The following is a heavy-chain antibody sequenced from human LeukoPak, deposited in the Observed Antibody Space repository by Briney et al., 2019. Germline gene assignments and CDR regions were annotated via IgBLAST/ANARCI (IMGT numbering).Heavy chain of an antibody. Sequence: TGGSLRLSCAASGFTFSSYSMNWVRQAPGKGLEWVSSISSSNSYIYYADSAKGRFTISRDNAKNSLYLQMNSLRAEDTAVYYCARVHCSSTSCYLMDVWGKGTTVTVSS. CDR3: ARVHCSSTSCYLMDV. CDR1: GFTFSSYS. V-gene: IGHV3-21*01. CDR2: ISSSNSYI. D-gene: IGHD2-2*01. J-gene: IGHJ6*03.